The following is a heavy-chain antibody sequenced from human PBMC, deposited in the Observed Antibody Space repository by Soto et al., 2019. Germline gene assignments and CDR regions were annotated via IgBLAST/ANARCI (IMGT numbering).Heavy chain of an antibody. CDR1: AGSNCNAGYY. CDR2: IYYSGST. Sequence: SPTRTVSAGSNCNAGYYWSRTPQPPVKGLEWIGYIYYSGSTYYNPSLKSRVTISVDTSKNQFSLKLSSVTAADTAVYYCDREEVDIGGCFDPWGQAILV. J-gene: IGHJ5*02. CDR3: DREEVDIGGCFDP. V-gene: IGHV4-30-4*01. D-gene: IGHD5-12*01.